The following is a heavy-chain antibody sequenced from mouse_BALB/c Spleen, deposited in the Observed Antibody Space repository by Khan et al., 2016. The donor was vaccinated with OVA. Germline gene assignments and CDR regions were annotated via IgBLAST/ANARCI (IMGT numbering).Heavy chain of an antibody. CDR3: ASEEALYYFDY. J-gene: IGHJ2*01. Sequence: QIQLVQSGAELVRPGASVKLSCKTSGYIFTSYWIHWVKQRSGQGLEWIARIYHGTNNTYYNEKFKDKATLTADKSSSTAYMQLSSLKSEDSAVXFCASEEALYYFDYWGQGTTLTVSS. CDR1: GYIFTSYW. V-gene: IGHV1-76*01. CDR2: IYHGTNNT. D-gene: IGHD3-2*02.